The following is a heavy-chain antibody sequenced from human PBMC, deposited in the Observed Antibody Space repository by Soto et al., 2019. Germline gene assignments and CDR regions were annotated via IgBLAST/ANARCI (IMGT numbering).Heavy chain of an antibody. CDR2: ISGSGGST. J-gene: IGHJ3*02. CDR1: GFTFSSYA. CDR3: AKELLWFGEMTDAFDI. V-gene: IGHV3-23*01. D-gene: IGHD3-10*01. Sequence: EVQLLESGGGLVQPGGSLRLSCAASGFTFSSYAMSWVRQAPGKGLEWVSAISGSGGSTYYADSVKGRFTISRDNSKNTLYLQMNSLRVEDTAVYYCAKELLWFGEMTDAFDIWGQGTMVTVSS.